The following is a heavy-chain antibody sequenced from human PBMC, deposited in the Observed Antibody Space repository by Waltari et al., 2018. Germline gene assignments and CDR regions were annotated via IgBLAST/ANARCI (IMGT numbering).Heavy chain of an antibody. J-gene: IGHJ1*01. Sequence: QLQLQESGPGLVRPSETLSLTFTVSGGSITTNYNWAWIRQPPGKGREWMGNMQYRGSTFYNPSLMSRVTISLDTSKNQFSLTLTSVDAADTAVYFCGRIAFGDDGGYFQYWGQGTLVTVSS. V-gene: IGHV4-39*01. CDR1: GGSITTNYN. CDR3: GRIAFGDDGGYFQY. D-gene: IGHD4-17*01. CDR2: MQYRGST.